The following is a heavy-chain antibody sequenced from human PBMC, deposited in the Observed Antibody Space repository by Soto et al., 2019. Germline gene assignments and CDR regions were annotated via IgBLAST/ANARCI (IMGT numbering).Heavy chain of an antibody. V-gene: IGHV4-59*01. CDR1: CGSLSSYD. CDR2: IYYIGST. Sequence: XETLSLPCTVSCGSLSSYDWSWIRQPPGKGLEWIGYIYYIGSTNYNPSLKSRVTISVDTSKNQFSLKLRSVTAADTAVYYCARGLRRQLLKWFDTWGQGTLVTVSS. D-gene: IGHD2-2*01. J-gene: IGHJ5*02. CDR3: ARGLRRQLLKWFDT.